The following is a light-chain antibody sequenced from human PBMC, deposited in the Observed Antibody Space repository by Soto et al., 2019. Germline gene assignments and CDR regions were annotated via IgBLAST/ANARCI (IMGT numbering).Light chain of an antibody. Sequence: EIVLMQSPGTLSLSPGERATLSCRASQSVSNNYVAWYQQKPGQPPRLLIAGASSRATGIPDRFSGSGSGPDFTLTISRLEPEDFAVYYCQQYGSSPPLTFGGGTKVEIK. CDR2: GAS. CDR1: QSVSNNY. CDR3: QQYGSSPPLT. J-gene: IGKJ4*01. V-gene: IGKV3-20*01.